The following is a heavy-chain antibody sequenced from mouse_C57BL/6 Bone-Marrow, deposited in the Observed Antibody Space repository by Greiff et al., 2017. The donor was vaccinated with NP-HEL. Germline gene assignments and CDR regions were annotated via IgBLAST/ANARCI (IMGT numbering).Heavy chain of an antibody. J-gene: IGHJ4*01. V-gene: IGHV1-74*01. CDR2: IHPSDSDT. CDR3: AIDGKYEDYAMDY. D-gene: IGHD2-1*01. CDR1: GYTFTSYW. Sequence: QVQLQQPGAELVKPGASVKVSCKASGYTFTSYWMHWVKQRPGQGLEWIGRIHPSDSDTNYNQKFKGKATLTVDKSSSTAYMQISSLTSEDSAVYYCAIDGKYEDYAMDYWGQGTSVTVSS.